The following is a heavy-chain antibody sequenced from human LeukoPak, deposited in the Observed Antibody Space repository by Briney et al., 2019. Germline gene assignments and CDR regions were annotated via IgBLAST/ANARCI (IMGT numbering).Heavy chain of an antibody. J-gene: IGHJ4*02. D-gene: IGHD6-13*01. CDR3: AKDQEVASSWARSLFDY. CDR2: ISSSSSTI. V-gene: IGHV3-48*01. Sequence: GGSLRLSCAASGFTFSSYSMNWVRQAPGKGLEWVSYISSSSSTIYYADSVKGRFTISRDNSKNTLYLQMNSLRAEDTAVYYCAKDQEVASSWARSLFDYWGQGTLVTVSS. CDR1: GFTFSSYS.